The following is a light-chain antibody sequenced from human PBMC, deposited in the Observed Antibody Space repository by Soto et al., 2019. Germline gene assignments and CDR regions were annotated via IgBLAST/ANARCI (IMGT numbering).Light chain of an antibody. J-gene: IGLJ3*02. CDR1: NSDIGGYDV. CDR3: CSYVGSSLLV. Sequence: QSALTQPASVSGSPGQSITISCTGTNSDIGGYDVVSWYQQLPGKAPKLIIYKVTERPSGISDRFSGSKSGSTASLTIAGLQDEDEADYYCCSYVGSSLLVFGGGTKLTVL. CDR2: KVT. V-gene: IGLV2-23*02.